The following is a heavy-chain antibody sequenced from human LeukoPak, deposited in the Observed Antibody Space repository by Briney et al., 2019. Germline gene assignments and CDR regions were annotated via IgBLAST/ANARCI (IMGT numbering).Heavy chain of an antibody. V-gene: IGHV1-46*01. Sequence: ASVKVSFKASGYTFTSYYMHWVRQAPGQGLEWMGIINPSGGSTSYAQKFQGRVTMTRDTSTSTVYMELSSLRSEDTAVYYCARGGTIFGVVVQNADYYGMDVWGQGTTVTVSS. CDR1: GYTFTSYY. CDR3: ARGGTIFGVVVQNADYYGMDV. CDR2: INPSGGST. D-gene: IGHD3-3*01. J-gene: IGHJ6*02.